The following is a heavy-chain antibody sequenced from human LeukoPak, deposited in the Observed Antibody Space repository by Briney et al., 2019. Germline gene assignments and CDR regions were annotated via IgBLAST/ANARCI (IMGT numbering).Heavy chain of an antibody. CDR2: ISSSRSYI. CDR1: GFTFSSYS. V-gene: IGHV3-21*01. D-gene: IGHD3-22*01. J-gene: IGHJ4*02. Sequence: GGSLRLSCAASGFTFSSYSMNWVRQAPGKGLEWVSSISSSRSYIYYADSVKGRFTISRDISKSTLYVQMNSLRAEDTAVYYCATGGGFYYGHWGQGTLVTVSS. CDR3: ATGGGFYYGH.